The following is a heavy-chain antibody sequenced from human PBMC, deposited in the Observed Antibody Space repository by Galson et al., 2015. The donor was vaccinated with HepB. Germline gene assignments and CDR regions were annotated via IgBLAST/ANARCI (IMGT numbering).Heavy chain of an antibody. CDR3: ARDGRAAASALYYFDY. Sequence: SLRLSCAASGFTFSSYSMNWVRQAPGKGLEWVSSISSSSTYIYYADSVKGRFTISRDNAKNSLYLQMNSLRAEDTAVYYCARDGRAAASALYYFDYWGQGTLVTVSS. J-gene: IGHJ4*02. CDR2: ISSSSTYI. V-gene: IGHV3-21*01. CDR1: GFTFSSYS. D-gene: IGHD6-13*01.